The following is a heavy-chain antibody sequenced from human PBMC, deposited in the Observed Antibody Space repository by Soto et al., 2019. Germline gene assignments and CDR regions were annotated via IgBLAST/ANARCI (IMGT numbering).Heavy chain of an antibody. Sequence: QVQLVQSGAEVKKPGSSVKVSCKASGGTFSSYAISWVRQAPGQGLEWMGGIIPIFGTANYAQKFQGRVTITADESTSTAYMELSSLXXXXXXXYYCARGGNDYGDYLENGMDVWGQGTTVTVSS. J-gene: IGHJ6*02. V-gene: IGHV1-69*12. CDR2: IIPIFGTA. D-gene: IGHD4-17*01. CDR3: ARGGNDYGDYLENGMDV. CDR1: GGTFSSYA.